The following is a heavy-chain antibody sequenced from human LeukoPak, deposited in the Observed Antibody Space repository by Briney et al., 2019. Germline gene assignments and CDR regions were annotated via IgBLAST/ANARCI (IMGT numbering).Heavy chain of an antibody. CDR2: IYHSGST. CDR3: ARVHIVVVTATHYYFDY. J-gene: IGHJ4*02. CDR1: GGSISSSNW. Sequence: SGTLSLTCAVSGGSISSSNWWSWVRQPPGKGLEWIGEIYHSGSTNYNPSLKSRVTISVDTSKNQFSLKLSSVTAADTAVYYCARVHIVVVTATHYYFDYWGQGTLVTVSS. D-gene: IGHD2-21*02. V-gene: IGHV4-4*02.